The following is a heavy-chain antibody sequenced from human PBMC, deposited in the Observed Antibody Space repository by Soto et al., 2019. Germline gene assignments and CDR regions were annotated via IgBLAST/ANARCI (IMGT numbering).Heavy chain of an antibody. CDR3: AREFVVVIAAWVRSSYGMGV. Sequence: QVQLVESGGGVVQPGRSLRLSCAASGITLTDYDMHWVRQAPGKGLEWVAVISSDGSDKYYADSVKGRFTISRDNSKNTLYLQMNRLTAENTAVYSCAREFVVVIAAWVRSSYGMGVWGQGTRVIVSP. V-gene: IGHV3-30-3*01. D-gene: IGHD2-15*01. CDR1: GITLTDYD. CDR2: ISSDGSDK. J-gene: IGHJ6*01.